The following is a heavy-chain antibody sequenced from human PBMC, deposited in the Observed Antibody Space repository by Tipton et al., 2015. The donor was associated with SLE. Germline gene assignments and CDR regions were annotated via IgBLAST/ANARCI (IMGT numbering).Heavy chain of an antibody. CDR2: ISNDGGKK. V-gene: IGHV3-30*04. Sequence: SLRLSCAASGFTFSSYAMHWVRQAPGKGLEWVAVISNDGGKKFYADSVKGRLTISRDNSKNTLYLQVNSLRAEDTAVYYCAKDRFPHYGDDAFDIWGQGTMVTVSS. CDR1: GFTFSSYA. D-gene: IGHD4-17*01. CDR3: AKDRFPHYGDDAFDI. J-gene: IGHJ3*02.